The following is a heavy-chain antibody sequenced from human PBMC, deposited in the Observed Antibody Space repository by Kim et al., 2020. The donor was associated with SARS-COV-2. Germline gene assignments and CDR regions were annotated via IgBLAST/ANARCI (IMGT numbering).Heavy chain of an antibody. Sequence: SETLSLTCTVSGGSISSYYWSWIRQPPGKGLEWIGYIYYSGSTNYNPSLKSRVTISVDTSKNQFSLKLSSVTAADTAVYYCARVKPILTIFGVVTGWFDPWGQGTLVTVSS. J-gene: IGHJ5*02. V-gene: IGHV4-59*13. CDR1: GGSISSYY. CDR3: ARVKPILTIFGVVTGWFDP. CDR2: IYYSGST. D-gene: IGHD3-3*01.